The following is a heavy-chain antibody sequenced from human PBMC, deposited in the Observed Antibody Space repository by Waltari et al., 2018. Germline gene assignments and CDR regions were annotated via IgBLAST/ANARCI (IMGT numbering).Heavy chain of an antibody. CDR3: ARGYGSAWYAVGDC. D-gene: IGHD6-19*01. CDR2: INPKSGGT. Sequence: QVQLLQSGAEVKEPGASVKVSCKASGYTFSDYYIHWVRQAPGQGLDWMWRINPKSGGTNSAQKFQGGVTLTRDTSISTAYMELSRLTSDDPAVYYCARGYGSAWYAVGDCWGQGTLVTVSS. J-gene: IGHJ4*02. CDR1: GYTFSDYY. V-gene: IGHV1-2*06.